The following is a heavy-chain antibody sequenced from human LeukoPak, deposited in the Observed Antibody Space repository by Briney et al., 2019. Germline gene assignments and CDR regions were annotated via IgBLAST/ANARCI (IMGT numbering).Heavy chain of an antibody. CDR3: ARMGSLGHLYYYYCYGMDV. CDR1: GYTFTSYD. J-gene: IGHJ6*02. V-gene: IGHV1-8*01. Sequence: ASVKVSCKASGYTFTSYDINWVRQATGQGLEWMGWMNPNSGNTGYAQKLQGRVTMTRNTSISTAYMELSSLRSEDTAVYYCARMGSLGHLYYYYCYGMDVWGQGTTVTVSS. CDR2: MNPNSGNT. D-gene: IGHD2-15*01.